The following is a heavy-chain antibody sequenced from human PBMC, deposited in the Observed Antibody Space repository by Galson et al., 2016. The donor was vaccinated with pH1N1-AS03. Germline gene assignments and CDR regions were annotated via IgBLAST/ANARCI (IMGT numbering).Heavy chain of an antibody. D-gene: IGHD3-10*01. V-gene: IGHV6-1*01. CDR2: TFYWSKWSN. CDR3: ARGKNSGFDY. CDR1: GDSVSGSRGVA. J-gene: IGHJ4*02. Sequence: CAISGDSVSGSRGVAWNWIRQSPSRGLEWLGRTFYWSKWSNDYAESVKSQITIDPDTPNNQFSLHLNSVTPEDTAIYFCARGKNSGFDYWGQGTPVTVSS.